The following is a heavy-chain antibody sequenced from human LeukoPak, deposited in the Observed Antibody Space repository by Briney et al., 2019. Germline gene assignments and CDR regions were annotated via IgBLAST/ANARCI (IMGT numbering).Heavy chain of an antibody. J-gene: IGHJ6*02. Sequence: GRSLRLPCAASGFTFSSYGMHWVRQAPGKGLEWVAVIWYDGSNKYYADSVKGRFTISRDNSKNTLYLQMNSLRAEDTAVYYCAGGIAVRGVIITDYYYYGMDVWGQGTTVTVSS. CDR3: AGGIAVRGVIITDYYYYGMDV. CDR2: IWYDGSNK. CDR1: GFTFSSYG. V-gene: IGHV3-33*01. D-gene: IGHD3-10*01.